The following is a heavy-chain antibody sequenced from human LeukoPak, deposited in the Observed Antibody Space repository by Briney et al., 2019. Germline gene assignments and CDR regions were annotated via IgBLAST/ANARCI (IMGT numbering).Heavy chain of an antibody. D-gene: IGHD4-17*01. CDR3: ARGTRVYGDYFDY. Sequence: GGSLRLSCAASGFTFSSYGMHWVRQAPGKGLEWVSVIYSGGSTYYADSVKGRFTISRDNSKNTLYLQMNSLRAEDTAVYYCARGTRVYGDYFDYWGQGTLVTVSS. CDR1: GFTFSSYG. V-gene: IGHV3-53*01. J-gene: IGHJ4*02. CDR2: IYSGGST.